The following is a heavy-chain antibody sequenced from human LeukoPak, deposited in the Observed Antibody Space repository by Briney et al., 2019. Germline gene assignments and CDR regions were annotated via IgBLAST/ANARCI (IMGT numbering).Heavy chain of an antibody. Sequence: GGSLRLSXAASGFTFRSYWMSWVRQAPGKGLEWVANIKQDGSEKYYVDSVKGRFTISRDNAKNSLYLQMNSLRAEDTAVYYCARDPGDYYDSSGYYYLDYWGQGTLVTVSS. D-gene: IGHD3-22*01. CDR2: IKQDGSEK. CDR1: GFTFRSYW. CDR3: ARDPGDYYDSSGYYYLDY. J-gene: IGHJ4*02. V-gene: IGHV3-7*01.